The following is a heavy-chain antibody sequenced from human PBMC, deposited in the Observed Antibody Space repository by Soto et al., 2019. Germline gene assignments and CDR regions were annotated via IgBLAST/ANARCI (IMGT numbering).Heavy chain of an antibody. CDR1: GFTFGNYA. CDR3: ARNLGYCDGTNCYGGDY. Sequence: PGGSLRLSCAASGFTFGNYAMSWVRQAPGKGLEWVSVVSASGDSTHYPDSVKGRFSISRDNSKNTLYLQMNSLRVEDTAVYYCARNLGYCDGTNCYGGDYWGQGTLVTVSS. V-gene: IGHV3-23*01. CDR2: VSASGDST. J-gene: IGHJ4*02. D-gene: IGHD2-2*01.